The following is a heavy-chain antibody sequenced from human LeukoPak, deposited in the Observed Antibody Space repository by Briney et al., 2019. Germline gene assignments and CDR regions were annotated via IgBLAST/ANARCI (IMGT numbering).Heavy chain of an antibody. J-gene: IGHJ4*02. Sequence: GGSLRLSCAASGFTFSSYAMSWVRQAPGKGLEWVSAISGSGGSTYYADSVKGRFTISRDNSKNTLYLQMNSLRAEDTAVYYCARVHYDFWSGYPQTTFDYWGQGTLVTVSS. V-gene: IGHV3-23*01. CDR1: GFTFSSYA. CDR2: ISGSGGST. D-gene: IGHD3-3*01. CDR3: ARVHYDFWSGYPQTTFDY.